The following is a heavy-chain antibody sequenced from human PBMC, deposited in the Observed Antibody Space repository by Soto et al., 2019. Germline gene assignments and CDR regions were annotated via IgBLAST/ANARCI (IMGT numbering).Heavy chain of an antibody. CDR1: GFTFSNAW. D-gene: IGHD3-10*01. V-gene: IGHV3-15*07. CDR3: TTDSFIWFGEFPAY. J-gene: IGHJ4*02. Sequence: GGSLRLSCAASGFTFSNAWMNWVRQAPGKGLEWVGRIKSKTDGGTTDYAAPVKGRFTISRDDSKNTLYLQMNSLKTEDTAVYYCTTDSFIWFGEFPAYWGQGTLVTVSS. CDR2: IKSKTDGGTT.